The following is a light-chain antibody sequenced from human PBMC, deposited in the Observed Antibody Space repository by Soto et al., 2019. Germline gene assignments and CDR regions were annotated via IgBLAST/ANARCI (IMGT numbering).Light chain of an antibody. V-gene: IGKV3-15*01. Sequence: EIVLTQSPATLSVSPGERATLSCKASQSLSSHLAWYQQKPGQAPRLLIYDTSTRATGIPARFSGSGSGTEFTLTISSLQSEDFAVYYCQHYNNWPPITFGQGTRLEMK. J-gene: IGKJ5*01. CDR3: QHYNNWPPIT. CDR1: QSLSSH. CDR2: DTS.